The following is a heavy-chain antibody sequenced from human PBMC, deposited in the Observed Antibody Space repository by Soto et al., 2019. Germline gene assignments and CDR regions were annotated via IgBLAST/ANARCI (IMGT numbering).Heavy chain of an antibody. J-gene: IGHJ4*02. CDR1: GFTFNDYW. Sequence: PGGSLTLSCAASGFTFNDYWMHWVRQAPGKGLVWVSRINIDGSNKYYADSVKGRFTISRDNSKNTLYLQMNSLRAEDTAVYYCAKEKDDSSGYYPWCFDYWGQGTLVTVSS. CDR2: INIDGSNK. CDR3: AKEKDDSSGYYPWCFDY. V-gene: IGHV3-74*01. D-gene: IGHD3-22*01.